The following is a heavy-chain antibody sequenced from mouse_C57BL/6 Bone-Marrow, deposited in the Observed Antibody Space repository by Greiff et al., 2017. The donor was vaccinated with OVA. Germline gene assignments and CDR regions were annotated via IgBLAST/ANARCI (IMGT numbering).Heavy chain of an antibody. D-gene: IGHD1-1*01. V-gene: IGHV5-4*03. CDR3: ARAGVGYYFDY. J-gene: IGHJ2*01. CDR2: ISDGGSYT. Sequence: EVKLMESGGGLVKPGGSLKLSCAASGFTFSSYAMSWVRQTPEKRLEWVATISDGGSYTYYPDNVKGRFTISRDNAKNNLYLQMSHLKSEDTAMYYCARAGVGYYFDYWGQGTTLTVSS. CDR1: GFTFSSYA.